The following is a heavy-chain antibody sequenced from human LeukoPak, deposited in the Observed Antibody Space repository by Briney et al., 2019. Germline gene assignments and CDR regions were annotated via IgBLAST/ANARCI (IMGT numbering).Heavy chain of an antibody. CDR1: GYTFTGYY. V-gene: IGHV1-2*02. CDR2: INPNSGGT. J-gene: IGHJ4*02. CDR3: ARFHSGWYDY. Sequence: ASVKVSCKAYGYTFTGYYMHWVRQAPGQGLEWMGWINPNSGGTNYGQKFQGRVTMTRDTSIRTANMELNRLTSDDTAVYYCARFHSGWYDYWGQGTLVTVSS. D-gene: IGHD6-19*01.